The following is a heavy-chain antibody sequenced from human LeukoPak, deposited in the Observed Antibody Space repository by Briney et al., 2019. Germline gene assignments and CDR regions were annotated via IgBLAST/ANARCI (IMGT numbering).Heavy chain of an antibody. V-gene: IGHV3-23*01. J-gene: IGHJ3*02. CDR1: GFTFSGYA. Sequence: PGGSLRLSCAASGFTFSGYAMSWVRQAPGKGLEWVSAISGSGGSTYYADSVKGRFTISRDNSKNTLYLQMNSLRAEDTAVYYCAKHFGYNSGWPQAFDIWGQGTMATVSS. CDR2: ISGSGGST. CDR3: AKHFGYNSGWPQAFDI. D-gene: IGHD6-19*01.